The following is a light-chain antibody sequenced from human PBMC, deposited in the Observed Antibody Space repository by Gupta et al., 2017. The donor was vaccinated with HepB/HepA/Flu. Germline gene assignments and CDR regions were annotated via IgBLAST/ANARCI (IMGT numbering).Light chain of an antibody. J-gene: IGKJ4*01. CDR1: QDISNY. CDR2: AAS. Sequence: DIKMTQSHSSLSASVGDRVTITCPTSQDISNYFALFQQKPGKAPKSLFYAASSLQSVVPSKFSGRGSGTDLTLTISSLQPEDFATYCWQQYNSYPRTFGGGTEVEMK. CDR3: QQYNSYPRT. V-gene: IGKV1-16*02.